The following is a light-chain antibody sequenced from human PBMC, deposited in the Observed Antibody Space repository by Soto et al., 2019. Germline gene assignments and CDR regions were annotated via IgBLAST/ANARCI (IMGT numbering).Light chain of an antibody. Sequence: QSVLTQPPSASGTPGQRVTISCSGSNSNIGSYSVNWYRHLPGTAPKLLVFSDDQRPSGGPDRFSGSKSGPSASLAISGLQAEDEADYYCAAWDESLNGLVFGGGTKLTVL. CDR3: AAWDESLNGLV. CDR2: SDD. V-gene: IGLV1-44*01. J-gene: IGLJ2*01. CDR1: NSNIGSYS.